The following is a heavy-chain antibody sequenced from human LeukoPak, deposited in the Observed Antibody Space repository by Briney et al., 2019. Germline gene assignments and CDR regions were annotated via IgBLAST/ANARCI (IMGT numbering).Heavy chain of an antibody. J-gene: IGHJ4*02. Sequence: PGGSLRLSCVTSGFTFDNYVMHWVRQAPGKGLEWVSSISWNSGNIDYADSVKGRFTISRDNAKNTLYLQMNSLRAEDTAVYYCARRSSGSPPYYFGYWGQGTLVTVSS. CDR3: ARRSSGSPPYYFGY. CDR2: ISWNSGNI. V-gene: IGHV3-9*01. D-gene: IGHD1-26*01. CDR1: GFTFDNYV.